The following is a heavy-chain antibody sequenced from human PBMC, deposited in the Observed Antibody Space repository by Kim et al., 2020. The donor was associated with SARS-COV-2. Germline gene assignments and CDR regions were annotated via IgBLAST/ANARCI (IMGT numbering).Heavy chain of an antibody. V-gene: IGHV4-31*03. CDR1: GDSITSGAYY. J-gene: IGHJ4*02. Sequence: SETLSLTCTVSGDSITSGAYYWTWIRQHPGKGLEWIGSIYYRGSTYYTASLKSRVTISLDTSENQFSLKLRSVTAADTAVYYCARGGGLYYSDFDYWGQG. CDR2: IYYRGST. D-gene: IGHD3-10*01. CDR3: ARGGGLYYSDFDY.